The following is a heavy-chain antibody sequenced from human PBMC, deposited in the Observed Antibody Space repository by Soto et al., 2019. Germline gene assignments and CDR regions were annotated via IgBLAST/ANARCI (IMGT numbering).Heavy chain of an antibody. V-gene: IGHV5-10-1*01. CDR2: IDPSDSYT. Sequence: GESLKISCKGSGYSFTSYWISWVRQMPGKGLEWMGRIDPSDSYTNYSPSFQGHVTISADKSISTAYLQWSSLKASDTAMYYCARQSDSSGYYYYYGMDVWGQGTTVTVSS. D-gene: IGHD3-22*01. J-gene: IGHJ6*02. CDR3: ARQSDSSGYYYYYGMDV. CDR1: GYSFTSYW.